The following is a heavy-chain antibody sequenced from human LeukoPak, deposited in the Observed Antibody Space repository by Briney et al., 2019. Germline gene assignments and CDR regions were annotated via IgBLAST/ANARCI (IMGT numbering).Heavy chain of an antibody. CDR2: INSNSGDT. CDR1: GYTLTGYY. V-gene: IGHV1-2*02. J-gene: IGHJ5*01. CDR3: ARLAAGTRIVLDS. D-gene: IGHD6-13*01. Sequence: ASVKVSCKASGYTLTGYYMHWLRQAPGQGLEWMGWINSNSGDTNSVKKFQDRVTMTRDTSISTAYLELSRLRPDDTAVYYCARLAAGTRIVLDSWGQGTLVTVSS.